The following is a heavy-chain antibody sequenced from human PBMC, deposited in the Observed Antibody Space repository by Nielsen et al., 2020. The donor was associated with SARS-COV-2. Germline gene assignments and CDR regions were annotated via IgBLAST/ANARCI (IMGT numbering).Heavy chain of an antibody. V-gene: IGHV4-31*02. J-gene: IGHJ4*02. CDR3: ARVRYSSSWYYFDY. D-gene: IGHD6-13*01. Sequence: RQAPGKGLEWIGYIYYSGSTYYNPSLKSRVTISVDTSKNQFSLKLSSVTAADTAVYYCARVRYSSSWYYFDYWGQGTLVTVSS. CDR2: IYYSGST.